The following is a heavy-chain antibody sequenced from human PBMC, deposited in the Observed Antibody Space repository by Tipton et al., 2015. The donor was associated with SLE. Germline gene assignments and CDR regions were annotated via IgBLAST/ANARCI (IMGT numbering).Heavy chain of an antibody. D-gene: IGHD1-26*01. J-gene: IGHJ4*02. Sequence: TLSLTCTVSGVSVTNYYWSWIRQPPGKGLEWIGCIHYSGSTNCDPSLKSRVTISVDTSKNQFSLSLRSVTAADTAVYYCARDLYGGATRLDYWGQGTLVTVSS. CDR2: IHYSGST. CDR3: ARDLYGGATRLDY. V-gene: IGHV4-59*02. CDR1: GVSVTNYY.